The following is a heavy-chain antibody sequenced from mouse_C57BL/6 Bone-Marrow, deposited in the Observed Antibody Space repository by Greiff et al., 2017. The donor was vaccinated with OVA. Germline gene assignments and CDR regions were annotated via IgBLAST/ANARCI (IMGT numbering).Heavy chain of an antibody. V-gene: IGHV1-81*01. J-gene: IGHJ3*01. D-gene: IGHD2-4*01. CDR2: IYPRSGNT. Sequence: VQLQQSGAELARPGASVKLSCKASGYTFTSYGISWVKQRTGQGLEWIGEIYPRSGNTYYNEKFKGKATLTADKSSSTAYMELRSLTSEDSAVYFCARDYDEGAWFAYWGQGTLVTVSA. CDR1: GYTFTSYG. CDR3: ARDYDEGAWFAY.